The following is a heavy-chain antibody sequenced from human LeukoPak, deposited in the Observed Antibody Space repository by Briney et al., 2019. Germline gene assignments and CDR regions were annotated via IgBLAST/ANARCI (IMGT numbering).Heavy chain of an antibody. V-gene: IGHV3-23*01. CDR2: ISGSGGST. Sequence: PGGSLRLSCAASGFTFSSYAMSWVRQAPGKGLEWVSAISGSGGSTYYADSVKGRFTISRDNSKNTLYLQMNSLRAEDTAVYYCARDISGSYFAFDIWGRGTMVTVSS. J-gene: IGHJ3*02. CDR3: ARDISGSYFAFDI. D-gene: IGHD1-26*01. CDR1: GFTFSSYA.